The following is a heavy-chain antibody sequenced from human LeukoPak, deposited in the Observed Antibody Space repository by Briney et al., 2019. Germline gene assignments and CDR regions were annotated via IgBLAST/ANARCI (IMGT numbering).Heavy chain of an antibody. V-gene: IGHV1-69*05. Sequence: SVKVSCKASGGTFSSYAISWVRQAPGQGLEWMGGIIPIFGTANYAQKFQGRVTITTDESTSTAYMELSSLRSEDTAVYYCAINRRYCSSTSCSDIDYWGQGTLVTVSS. CDR1: GGTFSSYA. CDR3: AINRRYCSSTSCSDIDY. CDR2: IIPIFGTA. J-gene: IGHJ4*02. D-gene: IGHD2-2*01.